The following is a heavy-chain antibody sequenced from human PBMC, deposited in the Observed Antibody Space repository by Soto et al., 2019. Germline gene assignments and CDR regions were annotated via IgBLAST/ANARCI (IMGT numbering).Heavy chain of an antibody. CDR2: GSHDGRNT. V-gene: IGHV3-30*03. CDR3: ARGIGDNYYYYGMDV. D-gene: IGHD2-21*01. CDR1: GFTFSDYA. J-gene: IGHJ6*02. Sequence: GGSLRLSCAASGFTFSDYAMHWVRQAPGKGLEWVAVGSHDGRNTHYADSVKGRFTISRDNSKNTLYLQMNSLRAEDTAVYYCARGIGDNYYYYGMDVWGQGTTVTVS.